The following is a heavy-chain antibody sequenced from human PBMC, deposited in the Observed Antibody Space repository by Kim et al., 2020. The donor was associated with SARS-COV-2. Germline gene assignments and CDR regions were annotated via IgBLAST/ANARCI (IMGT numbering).Heavy chain of an antibody. Sequence: SETLSLTCAVYGGSFSGYYWSWIRQPPGKGLEWIGEINHSGSTNYNPSLKSRVTISVDTSKNQFSLKLSSVTAADTAVYYCARGPEDCGGDCYLEYFQHWGQGTLVTVSS. V-gene: IGHV4-34*01. CDR3: ARGPEDCGGDCYLEYFQH. J-gene: IGHJ1*01. CDR1: GGSFSGYY. CDR2: INHSGST. D-gene: IGHD2-21*02.